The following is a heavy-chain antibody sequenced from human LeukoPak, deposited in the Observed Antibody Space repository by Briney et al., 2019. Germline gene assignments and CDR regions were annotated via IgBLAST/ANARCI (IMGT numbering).Heavy chain of an antibody. CDR1: GFTFSSYW. J-gene: IGHJ4*02. CDR3: AREVSGSSYFDY. V-gene: IGHV3-74*01. CDR2: INNVGSST. Sequence: GGSLRLSCAACGFTFSSYWMHWVRQAPGKGLVWVSRINNVGSSTTYADSVKGRFTISRDNAKNTLYLQMNSLSAEDTAVYYCAREVSGSSYFDYWGQGTQVTVSS. D-gene: IGHD1-26*01.